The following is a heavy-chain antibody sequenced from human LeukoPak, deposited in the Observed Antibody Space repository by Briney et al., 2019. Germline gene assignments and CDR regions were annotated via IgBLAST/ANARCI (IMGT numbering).Heavy chain of an antibody. D-gene: IGHD6-19*01. CDR1: GYTFTSYG. J-gene: IGHJ4*02. CDR3: ARTKPRGWDIAVADDFDY. CDR2: ISAYNGNT. Sequence: ASVKVACTASGYTFTSYGISWVRQAPGQGLEWMGWISAYNGNTNYAQKLQGRVTMTTDTSTSTAYMELRSLRSDDTAVYYCARTKPRGWDIAVADDFDYWGQGTLVTVSS. V-gene: IGHV1-18*04.